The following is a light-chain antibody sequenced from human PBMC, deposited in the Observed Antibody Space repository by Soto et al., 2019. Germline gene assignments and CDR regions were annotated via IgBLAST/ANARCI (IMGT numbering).Light chain of an antibody. J-gene: IGLJ1*01. CDR3: SSYAGSSHV. Sequence: QSVLTQPPSASGSPGQSVAISCTGTSSDVGGYNYVSWYQQHPGKAPKLMIYEVNKRPSGVPDRLSGSKSGNTASLTVSGLQAEDEADYYCSSYAGSSHVFGTGTKLTVL. CDR2: EVN. V-gene: IGLV2-8*01. CDR1: SSDVGGYNY.